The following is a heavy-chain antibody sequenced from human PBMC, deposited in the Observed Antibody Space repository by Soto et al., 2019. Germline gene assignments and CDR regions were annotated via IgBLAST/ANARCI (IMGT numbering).Heavy chain of an antibody. D-gene: IGHD5-18*01. CDR2: IIPIFGTA. CDR1: GGTFNSYA. V-gene: IGHV1-69*13. J-gene: IGHJ5*02. Sequence: GASVKVSCKASGGTFNSYAISWVRQAPGQGLEWMGGIIPIFGTANYAQKFQGRVTITADESTSTAYMELSSLRSEDTAVYYCARSPVGYSYGPRFDPWGKGTLVTVSS. CDR3: ARSPVGYSYGPRFDP.